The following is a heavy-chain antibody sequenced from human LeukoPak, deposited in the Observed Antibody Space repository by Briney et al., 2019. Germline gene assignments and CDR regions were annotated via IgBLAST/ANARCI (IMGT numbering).Heavy chain of an antibody. V-gene: IGHV3-23*01. Sequence: PVGSLRLSCAASGFTFSSYAMSWVRQAPGKGLEWVSVISGGGSSTYYADSVKGRFTISRDNSKNTLYLQMNSLRAEDTAVYYCARGGYGDHLPFDYWGQGTLVTVSS. CDR2: ISGGGSST. CDR1: GFTFSSYA. J-gene: IGHJ4*02. D-gene: IGHD4-17*01. CDR3: ARGGYGDHLPFDY.